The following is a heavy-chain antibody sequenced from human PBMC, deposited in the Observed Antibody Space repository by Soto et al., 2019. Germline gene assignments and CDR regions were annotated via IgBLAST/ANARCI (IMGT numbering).Heavy chain of an antibody. CDR2: ISNDGNEK. CDR3: AKGKKLAPGGRYYYYGMDV. D-gene: IGHD6-6*01. V-gene: IGHV3-30*18. J-gene: IGHJ6*02. Sequence: QVQVVESGGGVVQPGRSLRLSCAASGFTFSTYGMQWVRQAPGKGLEWVAIISNDGNEKYYADSVKGRFTISRDNSKNTLYLQMNSLRAEDKAVYYCAKGKKLAPGGRYYYYGMDVWGQGTTVTVSS. CDR1: GFTFSTYG.